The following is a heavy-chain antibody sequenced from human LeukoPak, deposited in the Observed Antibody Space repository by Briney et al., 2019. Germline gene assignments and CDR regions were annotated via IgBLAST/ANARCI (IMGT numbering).Heavy chain of an antibody. J-gene: IGHJ3*02. Sequence: ASVKVSCKVSGYSLTELSMHWVRQAPGKGLEWMGGFDPEDGETIYAQRFQGRVTMTEDTSTDTAYMELSSLRSEDTAVYYCAAVKTYYYDTSGYYFPLNAFDIWGQGTMVTVSS. D-gene: IGHD3-22*01. CDR2: FDPEDGET. V-gene: IGHV1-24*01. CDR1: GYSLTELS. CDR3: AAVKTYYYDTSGYYFPLNAFDI.